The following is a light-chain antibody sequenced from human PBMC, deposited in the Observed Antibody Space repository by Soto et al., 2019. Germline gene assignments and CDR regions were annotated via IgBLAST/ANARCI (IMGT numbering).Light chain of an antibody. J-gene: IGLJ1*01. V-gene: IGLV2-18*02. CDR3: TSYTSSNTWV. Sequence: QSALTQPPSVSGSPGQSVTISCTGTSSDVGSYNRVSWYQQPPGTAPKLMIYEVTNRPSGVPDRFSGSKSANTASLTISGLQAEDEADYYCTSYTSSNTWVFGTGTNSPS. CDR1: SSDVGSYNR. CDR2: EVT.